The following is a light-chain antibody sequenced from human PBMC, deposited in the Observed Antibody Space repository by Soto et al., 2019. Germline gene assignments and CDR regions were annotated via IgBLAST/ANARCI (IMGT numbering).Light chain of an antibody. Sequence: EIVITQSPATLSVSPGERATLSCRASQSLTSYLAWYQQKPGQAPRLLIYGASTRATGFPARFSGSGSGTEFTLTISSLQSEDFAIYYCQQYYSWPLTFGGGTKVDIK. J-gene: IGKJ4*01. V-gene: IGKV3-15*01. CDR3: QQYYSWPLT. CDR1: QSLTSY. CDR2: GAS.